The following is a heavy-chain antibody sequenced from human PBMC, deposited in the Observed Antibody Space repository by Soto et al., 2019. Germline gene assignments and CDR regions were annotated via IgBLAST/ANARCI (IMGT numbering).Heavy chain of an antibody. CDR2: IYWDDDK. D-gene: IGHD3-10*01. Sequence: QITLKESGPTLVKPTQTLTLTCTFSGFSLTTREVGVGWIRQPPGKALEWLALIYWDDDKRYRPSLKSRLTIVKDTSKNLVILIMTNMDPEDTATYYCAHRAYYSGSGSYYTHWGQGILVTVSS. CDR3: AHRAYYSGSGSYYTH. J-gene: IGHJ4*02. V-gene: IGHV2-5*02. CDR1: GFSLTTREVG.